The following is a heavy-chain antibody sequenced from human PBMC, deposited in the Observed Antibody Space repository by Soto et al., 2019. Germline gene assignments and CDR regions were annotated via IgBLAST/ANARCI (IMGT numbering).Heavy chain of an antibody. CDR3: AKVRIRTVVTPVYFDY. V-gene: IGHV3-23*01. D-gene: IGHD2-21*02. CDR2: ISGSGGST. Sequence: GGSLRLSCAASGFTFSSYAMSWVRQAPGKGLEWVSAISGSGGSTYYADSVKGRFTISRDNSKNTLYLQMNSLRAEDTAVYYCAKVRIRTVVTPVYFDYWGQGTLVTVSS. CDR1: GFTFSSYA. J-gene: IGHJ4*02.